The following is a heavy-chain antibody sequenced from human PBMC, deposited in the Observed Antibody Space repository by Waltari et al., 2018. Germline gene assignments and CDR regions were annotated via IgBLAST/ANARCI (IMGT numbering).Heavy chain of an antibody. CDR2: SNTNSGGT. V-gene: IGHV1-2*02. Sequence: QVQLVQSGAEVKNPGASVKVSCKASGYTLSDYYMHWVRQAPGQRHAWVGQAPGQGLEWMGWSNTNSGGTNYAQKFQGRVTMTSDKSTNTAYMELNWLRSDDTAVYYCARETYAFWSDKRTARFDPWGQGTLVTVSS. CDR1: GYTLSDYY. CDR3: ARETYAFWSDKRTARFDP. J-gene: IGHJ5*02. D-gene: IGHD3-3*01.